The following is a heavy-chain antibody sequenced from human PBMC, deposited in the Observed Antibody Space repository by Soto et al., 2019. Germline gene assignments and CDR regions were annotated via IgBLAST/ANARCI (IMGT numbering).Heavy chain of an antibody. CDR2: ISSNGGST. D-gene: IGHD3-10*01. J-gene: IGHJ4*02. CDR3: ARVHWVGELSGYFDY. CDR1: GFTFSSYA. Sequence: GGSLRLSCAASGFTFSSYAMHWVRQAPGKGLEYVSAISSNGGSTYYANSVKGRFTISRDNSKNTLYLQMGSLRAEDMAVYYCARVHWVGELSGYFDYWGQGTLVTVSS. V-gene: IGHV3-64*01.